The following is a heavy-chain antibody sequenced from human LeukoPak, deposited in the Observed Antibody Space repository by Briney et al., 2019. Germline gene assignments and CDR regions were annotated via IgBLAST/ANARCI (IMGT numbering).Heavy chain of an antibody. CDR2: IYSGGST. J-gene: IGHJ4*02. CDR1: GFTVSSNY. Sequence: GGSLRLSCAASGFTVSSNYMSWVRQAPGKGLEWVSAIYSGGSTYYADSVKGRFTISRDNSKNTLYLQMNSLRAEDTAVYYCARNLGYCSSTSCPFAYWGQGTLVTVSS. D-gene: IGHD2-2*01. CDR3: ARNLGYCSSTSCPFAY. V-gene: IGHV3-66*01.